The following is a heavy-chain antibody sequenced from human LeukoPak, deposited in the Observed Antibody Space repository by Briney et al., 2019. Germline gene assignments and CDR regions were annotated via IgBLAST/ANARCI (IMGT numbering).Heavy chain of an antibody. CDR2: ISGSGDST. CDR3: AKEVLFPFY. V-gene: IGHV3-23*01. D-gene: IGHD3-16*01. CDR1: GFTFSTYA. J-gene: IGHJ4*02. Sequence: GGSLRLSCAASGFTFSTYAVNWVRQAPGKGLEWVSTISGSGDSTYYADSVKGRFTISRDNSKDTLYLQMNSLRAEGTAVYYCAKEVLFPFYWGQGTLVTVSS.